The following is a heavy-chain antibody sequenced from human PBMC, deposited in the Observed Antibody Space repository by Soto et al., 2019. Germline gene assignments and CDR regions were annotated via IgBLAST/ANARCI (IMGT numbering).Heavy chain of an antibody. CDR3: ARQVYTVVTPMDY. Sequence: SSAAPVFTFSSYAMNSVRQAPGKGLEWVSYISGSSDSIKYAASVKGRFTISRDNAKNSLYLQMNSLRDEDTAVYYCARQVYTVVTPMDYWGQGTLGTVSA. D-gene: IGHD2-21*02. CDR1: VFTFSSYA. J-gene: IGHJ4*02. V-gene: IGHV3-48*02. CDR2: ISGSSDSI.